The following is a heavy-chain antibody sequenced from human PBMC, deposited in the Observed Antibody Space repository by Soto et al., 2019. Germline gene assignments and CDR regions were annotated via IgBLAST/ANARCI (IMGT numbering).Heavy chain of an antibody. CDR3: ARNLQNAFDI. J-gene: IGHJ3*02. Sequence: GGSLRLSCTASGFTFGDSTMNWVRQAPGQGLEWVANIKQDGSEKYYVDSVKGRFTISRDNAKNSRYLQMNSLRAEDTAVYYCARNLQNAFDIWGQGTMVTGSS. CDR1: GFTFGDST. D-gene: IGHD1-1*01. CDR2: IKQDGSEK. V-gene: IGHV3-7*01.